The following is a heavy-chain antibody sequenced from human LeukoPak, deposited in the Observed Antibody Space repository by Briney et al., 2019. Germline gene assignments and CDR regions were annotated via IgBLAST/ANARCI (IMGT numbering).Heavy chain of an antibody. CDR1: GGSISSSNW. Sequence: PSGTLSLTCAVSGGSISSSNWWSWVRQPPGKGLEWIGEIYHSGSTNYNPSLKSRVTISVDKSKNQFSLKLSSVTAADTAVYYCARDQLRFLEWPRGYMDVWGKGTTVTASS. V-gene: IGHV4-4*02. CDR3: ARDQLRFLEWPRGYMDV. J-gene: IGHJ6*03. D-gene: IGHD3-3*01. CDR2: IYHSGST.